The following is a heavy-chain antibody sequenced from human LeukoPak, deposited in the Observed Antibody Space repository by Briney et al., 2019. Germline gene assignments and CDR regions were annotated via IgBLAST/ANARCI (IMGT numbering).Heavy chain of an antibody. CDR2: IWYDGSNK. CDR1: GFIFSGSG. CDR3: ARDPYGSGSYFIA. J-gene: IGHJ5*02. V-gene: IGHV3-33*01. Sequence: GGSLRLSCAASGFIFSGSGMHWVRQAPGKGLEWVAIIWYDGSNKYYADSVKGRFTISRDNSKNTLDLQMNSLTTEDTAVYYCARDPYGSGSYFIAWGQGTLVTVSS. D-gene: IGHD3-10*01.